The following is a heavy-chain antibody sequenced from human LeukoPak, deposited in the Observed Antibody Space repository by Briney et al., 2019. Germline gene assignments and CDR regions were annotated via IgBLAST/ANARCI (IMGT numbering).Heavy chain of an antibody. V-gene: IGHV3-30*02. CDR1: GFTFSNYG. Sequence: GGSLRLSCGASGFTFSNYGMLWVRQAPGQGLEWVAFIRYDGNNKLYADSMKGRFTISRDNSKNTLYLHINSLRAEDTAVYYCVKDNPLDYWGQGTLVIVSS. CDR2: IRYDGNNK. D-gene: IGHD1-14*01. J-gene: IGHJ4*02. CDR3: VKDNPLDY.